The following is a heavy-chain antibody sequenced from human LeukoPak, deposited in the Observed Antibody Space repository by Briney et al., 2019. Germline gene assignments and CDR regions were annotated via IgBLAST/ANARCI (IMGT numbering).Heavy chain of an antibody. CDR1: GGSISSGSYY. V-gene: IGHV4-61*02. CDR3: ARDLSSGSSGPFGY. D-gene: IGHD3-10*01. CDR2: IYTSGST. J-gene: IGHJ4*02. Sequence: SQTLSLTCTVSGGSISSGSYYWSWIRQPAGKGLEWIGRIYTSGSTNYNPSLKSRVTISVDTSKNQFSLKLSSVTAADTAIYYCARDLSSGSSGPFGYWGQGALVTVSS.